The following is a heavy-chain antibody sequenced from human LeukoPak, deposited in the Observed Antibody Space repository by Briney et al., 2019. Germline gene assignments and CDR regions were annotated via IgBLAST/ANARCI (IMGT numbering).Heavy chain of an antibody. CDR2: ISTRSSTI. CDR3: ARGDTVTQGY. J-gene: IGHJ4*02. Sequence: GGSLRLSCAASGFIFSSYSMNWVRQAPGKGLEWVSFISTRSSTIYYADSVKGRFTISRDNAKNSLYLQMNSLRDEDTAVYYCARGDTVTQGYWGQGTLVTVSS. D-gene: IGHD4-17*01. CDR1: GFIFSSYS. V-gene: IGHV3-48*02.